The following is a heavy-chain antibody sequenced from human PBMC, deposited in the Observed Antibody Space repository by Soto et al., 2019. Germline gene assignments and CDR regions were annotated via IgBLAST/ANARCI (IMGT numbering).Heavy chain of an antibody. D-gene: IGHD2-2*01. J-gene: IGHJ6*02. CDR2: INHSGST. CDR3: ARTRGLGQYQLHNPPYYGMDV. CDR1: GGSFSGYY. V-gene: IGHV4-34*01. Sequence: SETLSLTCAVYGGSFSGYYWSWIRQPPGKGLEWIGEINHSGSTNYNPSPKSRVTISVDTSKNQFSLKLSSVTAADTAVYYFARTRGLGQYQLHNPPYYGMDVWGQGTTVTVSS.